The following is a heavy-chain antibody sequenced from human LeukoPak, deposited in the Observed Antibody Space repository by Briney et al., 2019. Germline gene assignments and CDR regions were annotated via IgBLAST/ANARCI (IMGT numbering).Heavy chain of an antibody. Sequence: PGGSLRLSCTGSGFTFGDYVMSWFRQAPGKGLEWVGFIRSKAYGGTTEHAASVKGRFTISRDDSKSVAYLQMNSLKTEDTAVYYCSRGAIVVPGETSYYNYINAWGKGTTVIVSS. J-gene: IGHJ6*03. CDR2: IRSKAYGGTT. D-gene: IGHD2-2*01. CDR3: SRGAIVVPGETSYYNYINA. CDR1: GFTFGDYV. V-gene: IGHV3-49*03.